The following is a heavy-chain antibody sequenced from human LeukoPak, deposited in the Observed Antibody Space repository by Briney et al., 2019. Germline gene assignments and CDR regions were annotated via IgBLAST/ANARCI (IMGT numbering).Heavy chain of an antibody. CDR1: GGSISSSSYY. Sequence: SETLSLTCTVSGGSISSSSYYWGWIRQPPGKGLEWIGCIYYSGITYYNPSLKSRVTISVETSKNQFSLEVYSVTAADTAVYYCARERAAADLDAFDIWGQGTMVTVSS. CDR2: IYYSGIT. J-gene: IGHJ3*02. CDR3: ARERAAADLDAFDI. D-gene: IGHD6-13*01. V-gene: IGHV4-39*07.